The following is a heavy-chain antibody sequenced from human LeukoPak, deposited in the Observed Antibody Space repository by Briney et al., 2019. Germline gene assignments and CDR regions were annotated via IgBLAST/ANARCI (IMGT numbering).Heavy chain of an antibody. J-gene: IGHJ4*02. D-gene: IGHD2-8*01. CDR2: INHSGST. V-gene: IGHV4-34*01. CDR1: DGSFSGYY. Sequence: SETLSLTCAVYDGSFSGYYWSWIRQPPGKGLEWIGEINHSGSTNYNPSLKSRVTISVDTSKNQFSLKLSSVTAADTAVYYCARSPGYCTNGVCLYHFDYWGQGTLVTVSS. CDR3: ARSPGYCTNGVCLYHFDY.